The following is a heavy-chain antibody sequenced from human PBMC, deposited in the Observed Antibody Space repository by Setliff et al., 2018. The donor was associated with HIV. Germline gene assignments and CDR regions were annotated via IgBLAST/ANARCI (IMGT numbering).Heavy chain of an antibody. CDR2: MDTSGRI. D-gene: IGHD1-26*01. J-gene: IGHJ4*02. CDR3: ARDRRDDYYLTAYFDS. V-gene: IGHV4-61*09. CDR1: GGSISSDSYS. Sequence: LSLPFTFSGGSISSDSYSWSWIRQPAGKGLEWIGHMDTSGRIDYNPSLKSRVNISVDTSKNQFLLKLTSVTAADTAVYYCARDRRDDYYLTAYFDSLCQVALVTVSS.